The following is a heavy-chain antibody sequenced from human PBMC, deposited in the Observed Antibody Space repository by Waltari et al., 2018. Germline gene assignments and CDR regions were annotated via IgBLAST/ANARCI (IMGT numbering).Heavy chain of an antibody. CDR1: GYSISSGYS. D-gene: IGHD2-15*01. V-gene: IGHV4-38-2*01. CDR2: IYHSGST. J-gene: IGHJ6*02. CDR3: ARHGGCSGGSCYSGYYYYYGMDV. Sequence: QVQLQESGPGLVKPSETLSLTCAVSGYSISSGYSWGWIRQPPGKGLAWLGSIYHSGSTYYNPSLKSRVTISVDTSKNQFSLKLSSVTAADTAVYYCARHGGCSGGSCYSGYYYYYGMDVWGQGTTVTVSS.